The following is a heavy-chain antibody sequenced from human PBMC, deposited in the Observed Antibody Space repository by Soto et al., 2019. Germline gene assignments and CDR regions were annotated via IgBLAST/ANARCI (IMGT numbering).Heavy chain of an antibody. CDR1: GFSFSNAW. CDR2: IKRKIDGEAT. Sequence: EVQLVESGGGLVKPGGSLRLSCAASGFSFSNAWMNWVRQAPGKGLEWVGRIKRKIDGEATDYAAPVKGRFTVSRDDSKSALCLHMNSLKGDDTAVYYCTTGSVEGVWGQGTTVTVSS. D-gene: IGHD2-15*01. V-gene: IGHV3-15*07. J-gene: IGHJ6*02. CDR3: TTGSVEGV.